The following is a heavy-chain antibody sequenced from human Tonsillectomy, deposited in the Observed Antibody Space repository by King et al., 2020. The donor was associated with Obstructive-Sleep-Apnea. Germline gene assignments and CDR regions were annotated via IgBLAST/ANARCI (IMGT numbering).Heavy chain of an antibody. V-gene: IGHV3-33*01. J-gene: IGHJ6*02. Sequence: VQLVESGGGVVQPGRSLRLSCAASGFIFSSYVMHWVRQAPGKGLEWVAVIWYDGTNKYYADSVKGRFTVSRDTSKNTVYLQMNSLRAEDTAVYYCAREKDIVVVPVALYYYCGMDVWGQGTTVTVSS. CDR2: IWYDGTNK. D-gene: IGHD2-2*01. CDR3: AREKDIVVVPVALYYYCGMDV. CDR1: GFIFSSYV.